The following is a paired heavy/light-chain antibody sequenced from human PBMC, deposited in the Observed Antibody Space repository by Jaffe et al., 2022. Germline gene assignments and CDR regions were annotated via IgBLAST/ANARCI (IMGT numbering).Heavy chain of an antibody. D-gene: IGHD6-19*01. J-gene: IGHJ3*02. CDR2: IYSGGTT. CDR1: GFTVSSNY. CDR3: ARVKQWLECRAFDI. V-gene: IGHV3-66*02. Sequence: HLVESGGGLVQPGGSLRLSCAASGFTVSSNYMSWVRQAPGKGLEWVSLIYSGGTTYYADSVKGRFTMSRDNSKNTLYLQMNSLRAEDTAVYYCARVKQWLECRAFDIWGQGTMVTVSS.
Light chain of an antibody. CDR2: WAS. CDR1: QSVLYSSNNKNY. V-gene: IGKV4-1*01. J-gene: IGKJ1*01. Sequence: DIVMTQSPDSLAVSLGERATINCKSSQSVLYSSNNKNYLTWYQQKPGQPPKLLIYWASTRESGVPDRFSGSGSGTDFTLTISSLQAEDVAVYYCQQYYGHPATFGQGTKVEIK. CDR3: QQYYGHPAT.